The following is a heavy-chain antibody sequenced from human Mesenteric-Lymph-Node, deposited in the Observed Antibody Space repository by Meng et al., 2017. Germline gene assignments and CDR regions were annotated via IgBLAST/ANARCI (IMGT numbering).Heavy chain of an antibody. D-gene: IGHD6-19*01. CDR3: ARADHAVADFDY. Sequence: QVKLVLSGGEVKKLGASVKVVCKASGYSFTRYAISWVRQAPGQGLEWMGWISAYNGNTNYAQKLQGRVTMTTDTSTSTAYMELRSLRSDDTAVYYCARADHAVADFDYWGQGTLVTVSS. V-gene: IGHV1-18*01. CDR2: ISAYNGNT. J-gene: IGHJ4*02. CDR1: GYSFTRYA.